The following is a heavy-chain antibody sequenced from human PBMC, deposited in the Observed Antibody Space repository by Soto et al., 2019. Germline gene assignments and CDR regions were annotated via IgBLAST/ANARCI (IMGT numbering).Heavy chain of an antibody. V-gene: IGHV1-69*13. J-gene: IGHJ6*02. CDR1: GGTFSSYA. CDR3: ARDKYYDFSSYYYGMDV. Sequence: GSSVKVSCKASGGTFSSYAISWVRQAPGQGLEWMGGIIPIFGTANYAQKFQGRVTITADESTSTAYMELSSLRYEDTAVYYCARDKYYDFSSYYYGMDVCGQGTTVTVS. CDR2: IIPIFGTA. D-gene: IGHD3-3*01.